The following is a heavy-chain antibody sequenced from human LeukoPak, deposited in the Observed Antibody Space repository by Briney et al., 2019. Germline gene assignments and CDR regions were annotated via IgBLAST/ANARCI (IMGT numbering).Heavy chain of an antibody. J-gene: IGHJ4*02. V-gene: IGHV3-7*01. Sequence: PGGSLRLSCAGTGFTFSNYWMSWVRQAPGKGLEWVANIKQYGSDNYYVDSVKGRFAVSRDNDINSLFLQVNSLRVEDTAVYYCARSARGDESAYYYMDHWGQGTLVTVSS. CDR3: ARSARGDESAYYYMDH. D-gene: IGHD3-22*01. CDR1: GFTFSNYW. CDR2: IKQYGSDN.